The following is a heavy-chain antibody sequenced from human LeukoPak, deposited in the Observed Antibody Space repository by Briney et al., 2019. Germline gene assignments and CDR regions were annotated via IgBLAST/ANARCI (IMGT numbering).Heavy chain of an antibody. CDR1: GYTFTSYG. CDR2: ISAYNGNT. J-gene: IGHJ5*02. CDR3: ARGAYDFWSGHNRNWFDP. D-gene: IGHD3-3*01. Sequence: ASVKVSCKASGYTFTSYGISWVRQAPGQGLEWMGWISAYNGNTNYAQKLQGRVTMTTDTSTSTVYMELRSLRSDDTDVYYCARGAYDFWSGHNRNWFDPWGQGTMVTVSS. V-gene: IGHV1-18*01.